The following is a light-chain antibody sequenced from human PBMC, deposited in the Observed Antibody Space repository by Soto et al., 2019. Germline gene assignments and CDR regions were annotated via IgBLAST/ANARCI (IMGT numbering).Light chain of an antibody. CDR3: QQYSDSSGA. CDR2: DAS. V-gene: IGKV3-11*01. J-gene: IGKJ1*01. CDR1: QSFSSY. Sequence: EIVLTQSPATLSLSPGERATLSCRASQSFSSYLAWYQQKPGQAPRLLIYDASNRATGFPARFSGSGSGTDFTLTISSLQPDDFATYYCQQYSDSSGAFGQGTKVDIK.